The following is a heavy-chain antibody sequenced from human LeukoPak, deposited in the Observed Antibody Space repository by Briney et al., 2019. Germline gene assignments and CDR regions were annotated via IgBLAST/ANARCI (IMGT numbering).Heavy chain of an antibody. CDR3: ARWRRYCSGGSCYLFDY. J-gene: IGHJ4*02. CDR2: ISSSSSYI. Sequence: GESLKISCAASGFTFSSYSMNWVRQAPGKGLEWVSSISSSSSYIYYADSVKGRFTISRDNAKNSLYLQMNSLRAEDTAVYYCARWRRYCSGGSCYLFDYWGQGTLVTVSS. D-gene: IGHD2-15*01. V-gene: IGHV3-21*01. CDR1: GFTFSSYS.